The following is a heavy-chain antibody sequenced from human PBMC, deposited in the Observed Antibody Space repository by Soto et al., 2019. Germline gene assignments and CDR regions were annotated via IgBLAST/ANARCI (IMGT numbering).Heavy chain of an antibody. Sequence: QVQLVESGGGVVQPGRSLRLSCAASGFTFSSYARHWVRQAPGKGLEWVAVISYDGSNKYYADSVKGRFTISRDNSKNTLYLQMNSLRAEDTAVYYCARDSKGRIAAHGQLDYWGQGTLVTVSS. J-gene: IGHJ4*02. CDR2: ISYDGSNK. V-gene: IGHV3-30-3*01. CDR3: ARDSKGRIAAHGQLDY. CDR1: GFTFSSYA. D-gene: IGHD6-13*01.